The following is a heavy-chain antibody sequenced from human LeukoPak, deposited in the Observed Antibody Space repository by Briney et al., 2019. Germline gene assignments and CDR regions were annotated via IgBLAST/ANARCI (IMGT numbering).Heavy chain of an antibody. CDR1: GFTLSNYA. V-gene: IGHV3-23*01. CDR3: ARRGGSSGWGDFDY. J-gene: IGHJ4*02. CDR2: ISGSGGDT. Sequence: GGSLRLSCAASGFTLSNYAMNWVRQAPGKGLEWVSTISGSGGDTVYADSVRGCFTISRDNSKNTLYLQMDSLKVEDTARHYCARRGGSSGWGDFDYWGQATLVTVSS. D-gene: IGHD6-19*01.